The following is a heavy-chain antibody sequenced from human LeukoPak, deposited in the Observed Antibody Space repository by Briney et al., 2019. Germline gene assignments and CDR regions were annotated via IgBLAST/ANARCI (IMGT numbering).Heavy chain of an antibody. CDR2: ISSSSTI. CDR3: AKGDYGDYPHYYGMDV. J-gene: IGHJ6*02. CDR1: GFTFSSYS. V-gene: IGHV3-48*01. D-gene: IGHD4-17*01. Sequence: GGSLRLSCAASGFTFSSYSMNWVRQAPGKGLEWVSYISSSSTIYYADSVKGRFTISRDNAKNSLYLQMNSLRAEDTAVYYCAKGDYGDYPHYYGMDVWGQGTTVTVSS.